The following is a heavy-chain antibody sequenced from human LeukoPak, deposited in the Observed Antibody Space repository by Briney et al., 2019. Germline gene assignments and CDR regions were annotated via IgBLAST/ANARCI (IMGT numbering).Heavy chain of an antibody. CDR2: IYPRDSDT. D-gene: IGHD5-12*01. J-gene: IGHJ4*02. V-gene: IGHV5-51*01. Sequence: GESLEISCKASGYIFTNYWIGWVRQMPGKGLEWMGIIYPRDSDTRYSPSFQRQFTVSADKSISNAYLQWNTLEASDTAMYYCARRQYSGYDFDFWGQGNVVPVSS. CDR3: ARRQYSGYDFDF. CDR1: GYIFTNYW.